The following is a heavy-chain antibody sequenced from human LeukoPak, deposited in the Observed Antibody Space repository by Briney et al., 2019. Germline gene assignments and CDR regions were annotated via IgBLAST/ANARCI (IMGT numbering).Heavy chain of an antibody. J-gene: IGHJ5*02. CDR1: GGSISSYY. CDR2: IYTSGST. D-gene: IGHD4-23*01. Sequence: PSETLSLTCTVSGGSISSYYWSWIRQPPGKGLEWIGYIYTSGSTNYNPSLQSRVTISVDTSQNQFSLKLSSVTAADTAVYYCAGTTVVTNPGNFDPWGQGTLVTVSS. V-gene: IGHV4-4*09. CDR3: AGTTVVTNPGNFDP.